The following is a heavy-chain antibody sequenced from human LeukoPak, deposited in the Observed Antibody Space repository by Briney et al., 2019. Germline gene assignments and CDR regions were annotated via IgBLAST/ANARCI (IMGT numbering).Heavy chain of an antibody. D-gene: IGHD2-2*01. CDR3: AKGPSTSGLYYYYGMDV. CDR2: VSGSGAGT. CDR1: GLTFNTYA. Sequence: PGGSLRLSCAASGLTFNTYAMSWVRQAPGKGLQWVSTVSGSGAGTFYGDSVKGRFTISRDNSNNTLYLQMNSLRAEDTAVYYCAKGPSTSGLYYYYGMDVWGQGTTVTVSS. J-gene: IGHJ6*02. V-gene: IGHV3-23*01.